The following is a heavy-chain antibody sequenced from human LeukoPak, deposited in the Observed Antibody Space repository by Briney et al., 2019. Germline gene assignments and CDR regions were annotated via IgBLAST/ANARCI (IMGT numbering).Heavy chain of an antibody. CDR3: ASLRGGTPGS. J-gene: IGHJ5*02. D-gene: IGHD3-10*01. CDR1: GFTFSSYS. CDR2: ISSSSSYI. Sequence: PGGSLRPSCAASGFTFSSYSMNWVRQAPGKGLEWVSSISSSSSYIYYADSVKGRFTISRDNAKNSLYLQMNSLRAEDTAVYYCASLRGGTPGSWGQGTLVTVSS. V-gene: IGHV3-21*01.